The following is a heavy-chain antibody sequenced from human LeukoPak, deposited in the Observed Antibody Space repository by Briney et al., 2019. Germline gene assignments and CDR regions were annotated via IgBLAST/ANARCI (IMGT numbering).Heavy chain of an antibody. CDR2: IISSSSYI. D-gene: IGHD6-19*01. J-gene: IGHJ4*02. V-gene: IGHV3-21*01. CDR3: ARVDSSGWSDFDY. CDR1: GFTFSSYS. Sequence: GGSLRLSCAASGFTFSSYSMNWVRQAPGKGLEWVSSIISSSSYIYYADSVKGRFTISRDNAKNSLYLQMNSLRAEDTAVYYCARVDSSGWSDFDYWGQGTLVTVSS.